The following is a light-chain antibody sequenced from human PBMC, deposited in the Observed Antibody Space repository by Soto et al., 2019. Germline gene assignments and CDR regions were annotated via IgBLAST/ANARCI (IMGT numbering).Light chain of an antibody. V-gene: IGKV3-20*01. CDR2: GTS. CDR1: QSVSSSY. J-gene: IGKJ1*01. Sequence: IVLTQSPGTLSLSPGERGPLSCRASQSVSSSYLAWYQQNPGQAPRLLISGTSSRATGIPDRFSGSGSGTDFTLTISRLEPEDFAVYYCQQYGSSPRTFGQGTKVDIK. CDR3: QQYGSSPRT.